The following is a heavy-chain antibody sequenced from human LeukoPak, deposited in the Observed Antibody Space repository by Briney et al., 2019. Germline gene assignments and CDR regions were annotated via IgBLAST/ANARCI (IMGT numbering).Heavy chain of an antibody. Sequence: GGSLRLSCAASGFTFSNYAMSWVRQAPGKGLEWVSTIIGSGGSTNYADSVKGRFTISRDNSKNTLYLQMNSLRAEDTAVYYCAKKRGGAGATQVFRFDYWGQGTLVTVSS. CDR1: GFTFSNYA. J-gene: IGHJ4*02. CDR2: IIGSGGST. D-gene: IGHD1-26*01. V-gene: IGHV3-23*01. CDR3: AKKRGGAGATQVFRFDY.